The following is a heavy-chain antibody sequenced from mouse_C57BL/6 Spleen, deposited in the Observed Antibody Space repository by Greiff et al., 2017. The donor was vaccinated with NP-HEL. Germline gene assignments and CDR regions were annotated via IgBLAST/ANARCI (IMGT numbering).Heavy chain of an antibody. CDR3: ARDDYDYYFDY. J-gene: IGHJ2*01. D-gene: IGHD2-4*01. CDR2: ISSGSSTI. CDR1: GFTFNDYG. Sequence: EVKLVESGGGLVKPGGSLKLSCAASGFTFNDYGMHWVRQAPEKGLEWVAYISSGSSTIYYADTVKGRFTISRDNAKNTLFLQMTSLRSEDTAMYYCARDDYDYYFDYWGQGTTLTVSS. V-gene: IGHV5-17*01.